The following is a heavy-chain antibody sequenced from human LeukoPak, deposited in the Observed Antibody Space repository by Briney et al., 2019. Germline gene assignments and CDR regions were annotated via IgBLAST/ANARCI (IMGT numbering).Heavy chain of an antibody. V-gene: IGHV1-69*04. CDR1: GGTFSSYA. CDR2: IIPILGIA. Sequence: SVKVSCKASGGTFSSYAISWVRQAPGQGLEWMGRIIPILGIANYAQKFHGRVTITADKSTSTAYMELSSLRSEDTAVYYCARSICTNGVCYPPHDAFDIWGQGTMVTVSS. CDR3: ARSICTNGVCYPPHDAFDI. D-gene: IGHD2-8*01. J-gene: IGHJ3*02.